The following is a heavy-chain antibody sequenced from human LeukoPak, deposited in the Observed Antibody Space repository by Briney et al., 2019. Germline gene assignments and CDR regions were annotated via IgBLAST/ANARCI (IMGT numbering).Heavy chain of an antibody. CDR3: AKRSAGGLPPYVDY. CDR2: IGVSGVST. J-gene: IGHJ4*02. V-gene: IGHV3-23*01. D-gene: IGHD6-13*01. Sequence: GGSLRLSCAASGFTFNTYAMNWVRQAPGRGLEWVSSIGVSGVSTYYGDSVKGRFTISRDSSKNTLYLQMNSLRAEDTAVYYCAKRSAGGLPPYVDYWGQGTPVTVSP. CDR1: GFTFNTYA.